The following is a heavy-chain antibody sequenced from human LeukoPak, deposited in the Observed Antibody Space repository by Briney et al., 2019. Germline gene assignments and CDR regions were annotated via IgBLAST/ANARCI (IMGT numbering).Heavy chain of an antibody. Sequence: PSETLSLPCTVSGGSISSSSYYWGWIRQPPGKGLEWIGSIYYSGSTYYNPSLKSRVTISVDTSKNQFSLKLSSVTAADTAVYYCARQAYSNYVGFDYWGQGTLVTVSS. D-gene: IGHD4-11*01. V-gene: IGHV4-39*01. CDR1: GGSISSSSYY. J-gene: IGHJ4*02. CDR2: IYYSGST. CDR3: ARQAYSNYVGFDY.